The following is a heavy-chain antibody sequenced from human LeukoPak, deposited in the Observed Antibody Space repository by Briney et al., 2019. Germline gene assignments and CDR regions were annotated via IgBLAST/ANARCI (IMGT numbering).Heavy chain of an antibody. Sequence: ASVKVSCKASGYTFTGYYMHWVRQAPGQGLEWMGWINPNSGGTNYAQKFQGRVTMTRDTSISTAYMELSRLRSDDTAVYYCARDRKYYYDSSGYNYWGQGTLVTVSS. CDR2: INPNSGGT. D-gene: IGHD3-22*01. J-gene: IGHJ4*02. CDR3: ARDRKYYYDSSGYNY. CDR1: GYTFTGYY. V-gene: IGHV1-2*02.